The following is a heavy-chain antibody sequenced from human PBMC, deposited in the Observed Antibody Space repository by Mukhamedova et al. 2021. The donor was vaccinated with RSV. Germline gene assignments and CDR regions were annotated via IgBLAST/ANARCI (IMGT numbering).Heavy chain of an antibody. J-gene: IGHJ4*02. Sequence: WMSWVRQPPGKGLEWVANIKQDGSKTYYVDSVRGRFTISRDNAKNSLYLQMNSLRDEDTAVYYCVRTTYYYDAQGEYWGQGTMVT. CDR1: W. CDR3: VRTTYYYDAQGEY. CDR2: IKQDGSKT. V-gene: IGHV3-7*01. D-gene: IGHD3-22*01.